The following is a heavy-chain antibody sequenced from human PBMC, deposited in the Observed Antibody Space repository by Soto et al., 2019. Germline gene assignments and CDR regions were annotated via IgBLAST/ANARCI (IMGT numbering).Heavy chain of an antibody. V-gene: IGHV3-23*01. CDR3: AKEYCASTSCNFDH. Sequence: EVQLLESGGGLVQPGGSLRLSCAASGFTFSNYAMSWVRQAPGKGLEWVSAISGSGASTYYADSVKGRLTISRDNSKNTLYLQMNSLRAEDTAVYYCAKEYCASTSCNFDHWGQGTLVTVSS. D-gene: IGHD2-2*01. CDR1: GFTFSNYA. CDR2: ISGSGAST. J-gene: IGHJ4*02.